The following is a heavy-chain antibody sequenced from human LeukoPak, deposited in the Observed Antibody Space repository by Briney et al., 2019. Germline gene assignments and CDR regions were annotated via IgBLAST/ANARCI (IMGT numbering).Heavy chain of an antibody. Sequence: EPSETLSLTCTVSDGSISSVDYCRGWIRQPPGKGLEWIGSMYYSGSTYCNPSLKSRVTISVDTSKNQFSLKLSSVTAADTAVYYCARVYRDDSSGYYYYYYMDVWGKGTTVTVSS. CDR3: ARVYRDDSSGYYYYYYMDV. CDR1: DGSISSVDYC. J-gene: IGHJ6*03. CDR2: MYYSGST. D-gene: IGHD3-22*01. V-gene: IGHV4-39*07.